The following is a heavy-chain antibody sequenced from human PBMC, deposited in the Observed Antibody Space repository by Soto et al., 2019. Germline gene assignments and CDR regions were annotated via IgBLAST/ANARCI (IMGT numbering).Heavy chain of an antibody. CDR1: GGTFSSYA. CDR2: IIPIFGTA. J-gene: IGHJ4*02. CDR3: ARRGYSYGSLYYLDY. D-gene: IGHD5-18*01. Sequence: SVKVSCKASGGTFSSYAISWGRQAPGQGLEWMGGIIPIFGTANYAQKFQGRVTITADESTSTAYMELSSLRSEDTAVYYCARRGYSYGSLYYLDYWGQGTLVTVSS. V-gene: IGHV1-69*13.